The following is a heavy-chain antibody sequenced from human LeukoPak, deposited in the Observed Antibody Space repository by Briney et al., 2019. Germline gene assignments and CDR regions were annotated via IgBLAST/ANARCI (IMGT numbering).Heavy chain of an antibody. CDR3: AREGEGTVVTRLYGMDV. J-gene: IGHJ6*02. D-gene: IGHD4-23*01. CDR1: GLTFSSYW. V-gene: IGHV3-7*05. CDR2: IKQDGSEK. Sequence: GGSLRLSCAASGLTFSSYWMSWVRQAPGKGLEWVANIKQDGSEKYYVDSVKGRFTISRDNAKNSLYLQMNSLRAEDTAVYYCAREGEGTVVTRLYGMDVWGQGTTVTVSS.